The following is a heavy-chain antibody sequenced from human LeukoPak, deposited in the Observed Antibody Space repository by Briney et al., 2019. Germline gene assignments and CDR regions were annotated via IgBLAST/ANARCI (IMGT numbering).Heavy chain of an antibody. D-gene: IGHD4-11*01. Sequence: QTGGSLRLSCAASGFTVSSNYMSWVRQAPGKGLEWVSVIYSGGSTYYADSVKGRFTISRDNSKNTLYLQMNSLRAEDTGVYYCAKKMSKATTYFDHWGQGTLVTVSS. CDR2: IYSGGST. J-gene: IGHJ4*02. CDR1: GFTVSSNY. CDR3: AKKMSKATTYFDH. V-gene: IGHV3-53*01.